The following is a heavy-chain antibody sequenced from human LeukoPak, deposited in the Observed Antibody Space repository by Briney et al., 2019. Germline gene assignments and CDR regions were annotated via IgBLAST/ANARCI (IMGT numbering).Heavy chain of an antibody. D-gene: IGHD1-1*01. CDR2: IKQDGSAK. CDR1: GFTFSSYW. Sequence: GGSLRLSCAASGFTFSSYWMTWVRQAPGKGLEWVANIKQDGSAKYYVDSVKGRFTISRDNAKNSLYLQMNSLRAEDTAVYYCVMGFRTADWGQGTLVTVSS. V-gene: IGHV3-7*04. CDR3: VMGFRTAD. J-gene: IGHJ4*02.